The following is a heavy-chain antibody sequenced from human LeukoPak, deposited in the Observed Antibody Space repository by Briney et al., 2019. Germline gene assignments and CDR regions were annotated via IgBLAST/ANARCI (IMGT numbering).Heavy chain of an antibody. CDR3: TSAWEGY. CDR2: FKSKTDGGTT. V-gene: IGHV3-15*01. J-gene: IGHJ4*02. D-gene: IGHD1-26*01. CDR1: GFSFSEAW. Sequence: GGSLRLSCAASGFSFSEAWVTWVRQAAGGGLEWVGRFKSKTDGGTTDYAAPVKGRFTISRDNSKNTLYLQTNSLKTEDTAIYYCTSAWEGYWGQGNLVTVSS.